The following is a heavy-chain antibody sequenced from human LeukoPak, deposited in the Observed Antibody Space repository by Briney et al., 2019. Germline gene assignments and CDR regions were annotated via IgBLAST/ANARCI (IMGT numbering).Heavy chain of an antibody. V-gene: IGHV3-21*01. CDR2: ISSSSSYI. J-gene: IGHJ4*02. D-gene: IGHD3-3*01. CDR3: AYGDFWSGFDY. CDR1: GFTFSSYN. Sequence: PGGSLRLSCAASGFTFSSYNMNWVRQAPGKGLEWVSSISSSSSYIYYADSVKGRFTISRDNAKNSLYLQMNSLRAEDTAVYYCAYGDFWSGFDYWGQGTLVTVSS.